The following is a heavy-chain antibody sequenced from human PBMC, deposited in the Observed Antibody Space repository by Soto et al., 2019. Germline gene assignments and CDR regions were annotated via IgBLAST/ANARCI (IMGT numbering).Heavy chain of an antibody. Sequence: SETLSLTCTVSGGSISSSSYYWGWIRQPPGKGLEWIGSIYYSGSTYYNPSLKSRVTISVDTSKNQFSLKLGSVTAADTAVYYCARLGLYLGINYYDSSGLQLYFDYWGQGTLVTVSS. CDR1: GGSISSSSYY. CDR3: ARLGLYLGINYYDSSGLQLYFDY. V-gene: IGHV4-39*01. D-gene: IGHD3-22*01. J-gene: IGHJ4*02. CDR2: IYYSGST.